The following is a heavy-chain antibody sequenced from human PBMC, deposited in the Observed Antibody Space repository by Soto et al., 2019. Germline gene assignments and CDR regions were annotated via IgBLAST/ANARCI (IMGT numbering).Heavy chain of an antibody. J-gene: IGHJ5*02. CDR3: ARAGWSGNWFDP. Sequence: QVQLQQWGAGLLKPSETLSLTCAVYGGSFSGYYWSWIRQPPGKGLEWIGEINHSGSTNYNSSLKTRVTISVDTSKNQFSLKLSSVTAADTAVYYCARAGWSGNWFDPWGQGTLVTVSS. CDR1: GGSFSGYY. CDR2: INHSGST. V-gene: IGHV4-34*01. D-gene: IGHD3-3*01.